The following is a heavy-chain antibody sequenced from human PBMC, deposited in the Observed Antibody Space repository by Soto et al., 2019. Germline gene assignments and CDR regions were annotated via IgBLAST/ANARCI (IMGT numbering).Heavy chain of an antibody. Sequence: QSLTCTVSGGTIIAFDGSWVRQTAGKGLEWIGRIFSSGSTSFNPSLESRVAMSVDTSKNHFSLNLSSVTAADMAVYYCAREGSYSAYNFAHGIQLWSFDFWGQGTQV. CDR2: IFSSGST. V-gene: IGHV4-4*07. CDR3: AREGSYSAYNFAHGIQLWSFDF. D-gene: IGHD5-12*01. J-gene: IGHJ4*02. CDR1: GGTIIAFD.